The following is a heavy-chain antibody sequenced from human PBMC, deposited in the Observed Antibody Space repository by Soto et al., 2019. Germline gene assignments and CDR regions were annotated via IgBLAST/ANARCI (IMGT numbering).Heavy chain of an antibody. J-gene: IGHJ5*02. CDR2: INHSGST. D-gene: IGHD2-15*01. CDR1: GGSFSGYY. Sequence: SETLSLTCAVYGGSFSGYYWSWIRQPPGKGLEWIGEINHSGSTNYNPSLKSRVTISVDTSKNQFSLKLSSVTAADTAVYYCARGQVVVAATKRDWFDPWGQGTLVTVSS. CDR3: ARGQVVVAATKRDWFDP. V-gene: IGHV4-34*01.